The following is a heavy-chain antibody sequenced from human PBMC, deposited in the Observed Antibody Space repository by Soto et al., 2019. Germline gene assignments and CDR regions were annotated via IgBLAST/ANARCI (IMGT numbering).Heavy chain of an antibody. J-gene: IGHJ5*01. CDR2: ISTSSSTI. Sequence: PGGSLRLSCAASGFTFSSYSMNWVRQAPGKGLEWVSYISTSSSTIYYADSVKGRFTISRDNAKNTMYLQMNSLRAEDTAIYFCAKGWLDFWGQGTLVTVSS. CDR1: GFTFSSYS. CDR3: AKGWLDF. V-gene: IGHV3-48*01.